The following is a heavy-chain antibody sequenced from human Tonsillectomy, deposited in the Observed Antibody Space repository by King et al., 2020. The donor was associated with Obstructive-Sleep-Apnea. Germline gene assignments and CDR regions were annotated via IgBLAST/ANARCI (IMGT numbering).Heavy chain of an antibody. Sequence: VQLQDSGPGLVKPSETLSLTCTVSGGSISSYYWSWIRQPPGKGLEWIGYIYYSGSTNYNPTLTSRVTISVDTSKNQFSLKLSSVTAADTAVYYCARLIYGLGSYSYDYWGQGSLVTVSS. D-gene: IGHD3-10*01. CDR3: ARLIYGLGSYSYDY. J-gene: IGHJ4*02. CDR2: IYYSGST. CDR1: GGSISSYY. V-gene: IGHV4-59*01.